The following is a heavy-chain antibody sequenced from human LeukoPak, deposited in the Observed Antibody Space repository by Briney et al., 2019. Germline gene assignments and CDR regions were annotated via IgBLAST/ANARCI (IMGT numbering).Heavy chain of an antibody. D-gene: IGHD4-17*01. CDR3: ARVEAVTTAGGAVDY. CDR1: GFTFSSYE. Sequence: GGSLRLSCAASGFTFSSYEMNWVRQAPGKGLEWVSYFSSSGSTIYYADSVKGRFTISRDNAKNSLYLQMNSLRAEDTAVYYCARVEAVTTAGGAVDYWGQGTLVTVSS. V-gene: IGHV3-48*03. CDR2: FSSSGSTI. J-gene: IGHJ4*02.